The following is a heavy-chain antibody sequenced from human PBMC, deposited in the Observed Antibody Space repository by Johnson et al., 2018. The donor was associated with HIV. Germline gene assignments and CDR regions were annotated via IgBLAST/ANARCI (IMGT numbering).Heavy chain of an antibody. CDR3: ARLPSGYSRDAFDI. Sequence: QVQLVESGGGVVQPGGSLRLSCAASGFTFSSYAMHWVRQAPGKGLDWVAVISYDGSNKYYADSVKGRFTISRDNSKNTLYLQMNSLRAEDTALYYCARLPSGYSRDAFDI. CDR1: GFTFSSYA. D-gene: IGHD5-18*01. CDR2: ISYDGSNK. V-gene: IGHV3-30-3*01. J-gene: IGHJ3*02.